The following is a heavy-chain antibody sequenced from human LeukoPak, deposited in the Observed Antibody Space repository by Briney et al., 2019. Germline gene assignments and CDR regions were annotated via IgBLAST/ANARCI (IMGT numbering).Heavy chain of an antibody. V-gene: IGHV1-2*02. CDR3: ARAAGGYDYPLVD. CDR1: GYTFTGYH. D-gene: IGHD5-12*01. J-gene: IGHJ4*02. Sequence: GASVTVSCKASGYTFTGYHIHWLRQAPGRGLEWMGWINPKSGTKVYAHNFQGRVTLTRDTSISTAYMELNRLKSDDTALYYCARAAGGYDYPLVDWGQGTLVTASS. CDR2: INPKSGTK.